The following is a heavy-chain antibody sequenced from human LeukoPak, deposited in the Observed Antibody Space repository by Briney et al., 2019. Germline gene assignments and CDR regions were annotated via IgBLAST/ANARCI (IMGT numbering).Heavy chain of an antibody. J-gene: IGHJ3*02. Sequence: ASVKVSCKASGYTFTSYGISWVRQAPGQGLEWMGWISAYNGNTNYAQKLQGRVTMTTDTSTSTAYMELRSLRSDDTAVYYCARDRHSRRWPARGVGVFDIWGQGTMGTVSS. CDR1: GYTFTSYG. V-gene: IGHV1-18*01. D-gene: IGHD5-24*01. CDR3: ARDRHSRRWPARGVGVFDI. CDR2: ISAYNGNT.